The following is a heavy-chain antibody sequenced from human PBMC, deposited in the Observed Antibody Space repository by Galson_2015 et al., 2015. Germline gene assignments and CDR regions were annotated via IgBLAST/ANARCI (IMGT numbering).Heavy chain of an antibody. CDR2: ISSRGGTI. CDR1: GFTFNNYE. D-gene: IGHD3-10*01. CDR3: VRIGGYSPDY. J-gene: IGHJ4*02. Sequence: SLRLSCAASGFTFNNYEMNWVRQAPGKGLEWVSYISSRGGTIYYADSVKGRFTISRDNAKNSLYLEMSSLRVEDTAVYYCVRIGGYSPDYWGQGTLVTVSS. V-gene: IGHV3-48*03.